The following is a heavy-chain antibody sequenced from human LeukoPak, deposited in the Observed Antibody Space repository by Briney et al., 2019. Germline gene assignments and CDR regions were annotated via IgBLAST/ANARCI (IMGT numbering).Heavy chain of an antibody. J-gene: IGHJ4*02. CDR2: ISYDGSNK. V-gene: IGHV3-30*18. CDR1: GFTLSSYG. CDR3: AKPFPYYYDSSGYYDY. D-gene: IGHD3-22*01. Sequence: QAGGSLRLSCAASGFTLSSYGMHWVRQAPGKGLEWVAVISYDGSNKYYADSVKGRFTISRDNSKNTLYLQMNSLRAEDTAVYYCAKPFPYYYDSSGYYDYWGQGTLVTVSS.